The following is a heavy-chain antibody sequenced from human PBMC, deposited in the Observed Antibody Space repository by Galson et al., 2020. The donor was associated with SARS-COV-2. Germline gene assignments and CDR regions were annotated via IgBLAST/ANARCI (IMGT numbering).Heavy chain of an antibody. Sequence: GESLKISCEVSGFTFNNHGIHWVRQAPGKGLEWVALISYEGSIKHYADSVKGRFTIARDSSKNTVFLQLNSLRPDDTAVYDCAKEKEVLHLHYYAMDVWGQGTTVTVSS. V-gene: IGHV3-30*18. CDR1: GFTFNNHG. D-gene: IGHD1-26*01. CDR2: ISYEGSIK. CDR3: AKEKEVLHLHYYAMDV. J-gene: IGHJ6*02.